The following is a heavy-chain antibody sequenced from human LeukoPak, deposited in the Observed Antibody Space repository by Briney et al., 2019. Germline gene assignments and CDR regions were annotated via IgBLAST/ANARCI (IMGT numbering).Heavy chain of an antibody. D-gene: IGHD1-26*01. CDR2: ISSSGSTI. J-gene: IGHJ4*02. CDR3: VTLGSSRDY. Sequence: PGGSLRLSCAASGFTFSSYEMNWVRQAPGKGLEWVSYISSSGSTIYYADSVKGRFTISRDNAKNSLYLQTNSLRAEDTAVYYCVTLGSSRDYWGQGTLVTVSS. V-gene: IGHV3-48*03. CDR1: GFTFSSYE.